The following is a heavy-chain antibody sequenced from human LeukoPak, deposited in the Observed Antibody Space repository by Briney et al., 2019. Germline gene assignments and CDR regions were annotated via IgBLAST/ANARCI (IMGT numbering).Heavy chain of an antibody. Sequence: PGGSLRLSCAASGFTFSSYSMNWVRQAPGKGLEWVAVISYDGSNKYYADSVKGRFTISRDNSKNTLYLQMNSLRAEDTAVYYCARDGSTTVTTFPYYWGQGTLVTVSS. V-gene: IGHV3-30*03. CDR1: GFTFSSYS. J-gene: IGHJ4*02. D-gene: IGHD4-17*01. CDR2: ISYDGSNK. CDR3: ARDGSTTVTTFPYY.